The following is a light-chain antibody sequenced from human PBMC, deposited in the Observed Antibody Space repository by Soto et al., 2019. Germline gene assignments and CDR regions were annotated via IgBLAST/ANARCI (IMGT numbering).Light chain of an antibody. Sequence: DIQMTQSPSSLSASVGDRVTITCRASQSISSYLNWYQQKPGKAPKLLIYAASSLQSGVPSRFSGSGSGTDFTLNISSLQHEDFATYYCQQSYSTPCTFGQGTKMEIK. CDR1: QSISSY. CDR3: QQSYSTPCT. V-gene: IGKV1-39*01. J-gene: IGKJ2*02. CDR2: AAS.